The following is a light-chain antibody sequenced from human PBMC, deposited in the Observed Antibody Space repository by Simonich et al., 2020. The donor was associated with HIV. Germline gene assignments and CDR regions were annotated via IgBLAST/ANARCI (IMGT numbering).Light chain of an antibody. Sequence: DIQMTQSPSTLSASVGDRVTITCRASQSFSSCLAWYQQKPGKAPKLLIYATSTLQSGVPSTFSGSGSGTEFTLTISSLQPDDFATYYCQQYNSYTWTFGQGTKVEIK. V-gene: IGKV1-5*01. CDR3: QQYNSYTWT. J-gene: IGKJ1*01. CDR1: QSFSSC. CDR2: ATS.